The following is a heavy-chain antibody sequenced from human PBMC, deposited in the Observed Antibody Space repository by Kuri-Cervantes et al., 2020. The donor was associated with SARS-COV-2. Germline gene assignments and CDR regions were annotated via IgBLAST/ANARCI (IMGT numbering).Heavy chain of an antibody. CDR1: AGSVNSGSYY. J-gene: IGHJ4*02. Sequence: SETLSLTCTVSAGSVNSGSYYWSWIRQPPGKGLEWIGDIFYSGRTHYNPSLKSRITMSVDTSKDQFSLKFTSVTAADPAVYYCARTQSGTLFGVVATFDSWGQGIMVTVSS. V-gene: IGHV4-61*01. CDR2: IFYSGRT. D-gene: IGHD3-3*01. CDR3: ARTQSGTLFGVVATFDS.